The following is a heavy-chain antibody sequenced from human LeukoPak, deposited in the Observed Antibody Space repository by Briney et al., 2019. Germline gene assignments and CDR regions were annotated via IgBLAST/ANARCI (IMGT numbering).Heavy chain of an antibody. D-gene: IGHD4-17*01. CDR2: ISSGGGNT. V-gene: IGHV3-23*01. J-gene: IGHJ4*02. CDR1: GFTFSNFA. CDR3: GDYVNRALVH. Sequence: GGSLRLSCAASGFTFSNFAMNWVRQAPGKGLEWVSTISSGGGNTHYADSVKGRFTISRDNSKSTLYLQMNSLRAEDTAVYYCGDYVNRALVHWGQGTLVTVSS.